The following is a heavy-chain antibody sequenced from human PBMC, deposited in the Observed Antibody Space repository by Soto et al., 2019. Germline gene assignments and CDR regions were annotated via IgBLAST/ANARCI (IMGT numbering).Heavy chain of an antibody. CDR1: GYRFTNHY. D-gene: IGHD6-13*01. CDR2: INTGNGDT. V-gene: IGHV1-3*04. Sequence: ASVKVSCKASGYRFTNHYIHWVRQAPAQRLEWVAWINTGNGDTKTSQTFQGRVTITRDTSASTAYMELSSLTFEDTAVYYCARGTGSSWFDSWGQ. CDR3: ARGTGSSWFDS. J-gene: IGHJ5*01.